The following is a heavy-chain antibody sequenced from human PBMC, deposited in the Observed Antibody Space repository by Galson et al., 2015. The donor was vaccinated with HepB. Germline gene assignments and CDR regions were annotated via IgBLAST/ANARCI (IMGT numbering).Heavy chain of an antibody. J-gene: IGHJ3*02. D-gene: IGHD2-8*01. V-gene: IGHV3-11*06. Sequence: SLRLSCAASGFTFSDYYMSWIRQAPGKGLEWVSYISSSSTYTNYADSVKGRFTISRDNAKNSLYLQMNSLRAEDTAVYYCARDQCSNGVCYLLTSGWQAFDIWGQGTMVTVSS. CDR2: ISSSSTYT. CDR3: ARDQCSNGVCYLLTSGWQAFDI. CDR1: GFTFSDYY.